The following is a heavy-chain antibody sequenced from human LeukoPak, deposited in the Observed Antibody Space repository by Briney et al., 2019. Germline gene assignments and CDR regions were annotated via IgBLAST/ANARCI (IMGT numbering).Heavy chain of an antibody. CDR2: INPNSGGT. Sequence: ASVKVSCKASGYTFTGYYMHWVRQAPGQGLEWMGWINPNSGGTNYAQKFQGRVAMTRDTSISTAYMELSRLRSDDTAVYYCARDGATGYSSSRYGDWGQGTLVTVSS. J-gene: IGHJ4*02. CDR1: GYTFTGYY. D-gene: IGHD6-13*01. CDR3: ARDGATGYSSSRYGD. V-gene: IGHV1-2*02.